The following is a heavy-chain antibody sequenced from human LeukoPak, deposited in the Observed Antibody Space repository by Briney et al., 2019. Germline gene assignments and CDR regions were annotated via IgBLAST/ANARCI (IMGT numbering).Heavy chain of an antibody. D-gene: IGHD5-18*01. V-gene: IGHV3-30*03. J-gene: IGHJ4*02. CDR1: GFTFSSYG. CDR3: ARAKDSYGDAPFDY. CDR2: ISYDGSNK. Sequence: QSGGSLRLSCAASGFTFSSYGMHWVRQAPGKGLEWVGVISYDGSNKWYADSVKGRFTISRDNSKNTLYLQMNSLRAEDTAVYYCARAKDSYGDAPFDYWGQGTLVTVSS.